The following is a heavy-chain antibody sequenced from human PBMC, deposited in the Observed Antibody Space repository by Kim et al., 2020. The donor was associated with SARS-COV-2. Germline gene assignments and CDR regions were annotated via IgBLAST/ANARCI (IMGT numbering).Heavy chain of an antibody. D-gene: IGHD3-10*01. J-gene: IGHJ4*02. V-gene: IGHV3-33*01. CDR3: ARHYYGSGD. CDR2: SNK. Sequence: SNKYYADSVKGRFTISRDNSKNTLYLQMNSLRAEDTAVYYCARHYYGSGDWGQGTLVTVSS.